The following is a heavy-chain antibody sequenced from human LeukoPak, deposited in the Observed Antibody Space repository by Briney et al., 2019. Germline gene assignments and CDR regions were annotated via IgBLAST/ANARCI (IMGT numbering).Heavy chain of an antibody. Sequence: PGGSLRLSCAASGLTFSSYAMSWVRQAPGKGLEWVSAISGSGGSTYYADSVKGRFTISRDNSKNTLYLQMNSLRAEDTAVYYCAKARLYCSGGSCYLDWGQGTLVTVSS. CDR3: AKARLYCSGGSCYLD. CDR1: GLTFSSYA. V-gene: IGHV3-23*01. J-gene: IGHJ4*02. CDR2: ISGSGGST. D-gene: IGHD2-15*01.